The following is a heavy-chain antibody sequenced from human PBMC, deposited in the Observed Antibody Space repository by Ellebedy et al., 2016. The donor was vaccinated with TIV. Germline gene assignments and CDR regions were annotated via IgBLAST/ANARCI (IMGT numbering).Heavy chain of an antibody. Sequence: SGPTLVKPPQTLTLTCTFSGFSLRTTRVSVSWIRQPPGKALEWLARIDWDDDKYFNTSLRTRITISKDTSKNQVVLTMTNMDPVDTATYYCARTDGSGWAFDSWGQGTLVTVSS. J-gene: IGHJ4*02. D-gene: IGHD6-19*01. CDR1: GFSLRTTRVS. CDR2: IDWDDDK. CDR3: ARTDGSGWAFDS. V-gene: IGHV2-70*11.